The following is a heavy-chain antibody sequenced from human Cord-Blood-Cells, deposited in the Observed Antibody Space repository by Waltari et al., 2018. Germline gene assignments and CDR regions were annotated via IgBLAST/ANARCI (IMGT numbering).Heavy chain of an antibody. CDR1: GGSFSGYY. J-gene: IGHJ4*02. CDR3: ARGGCSSTSCYYFDY. V-gene: IGHV4-34*01. D-gene: IGHD2-2*01. CDR2: INHSGST. Sequence: QVQLQQWGAGLLKPSETLSLTCAVYGGSFSGYYWSWIHQPPGKGLEWIGEINHSGSTNYNPSLKSRVTISVDTSKNQFSLKLSSVTAADTAVYYCARGGCSSTSCYYFDYWGQGTLVTVSS.